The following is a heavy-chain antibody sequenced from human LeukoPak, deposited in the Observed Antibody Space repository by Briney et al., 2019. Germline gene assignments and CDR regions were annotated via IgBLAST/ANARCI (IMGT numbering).Heavy chain of an antibody. V-gene: IGHV3-48*03. J-gene: IGHJ4*02. D-gene: IGHD3-9*01. Sequence: PGGSLRLSCAASGFTFSNYEMNWVRQAPGKGLEWVSYISGSGSTIKYADSVKGRFTIPRDNAKNSLYLQMNSLRAGDTAVYYCAGRDKYFDSWGQGTLVTVSS. CDR3: AGRDKYFDS. CDR2: ISGSGSTI. CDR1: GFTFSNYE.